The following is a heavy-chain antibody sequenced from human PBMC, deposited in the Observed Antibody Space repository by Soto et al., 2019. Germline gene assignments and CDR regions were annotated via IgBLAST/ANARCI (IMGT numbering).Heavy chain of an antibody. Sequence: GALRLSCAASGFTIDNYSMSWVCQAPGQGLEWVSGMYWRDGNTHYADSVKGRFTISRDNAKNSLFLHLNSLRAEDTAVYYCARVSRRRGGWELTAGRGWVACWGQGT. V-gene: IGHV3-20*04. CDR3: ARVSRRRGGWELTAGRGWVAC. J-gene: IGHJ4*02. CDR2: MYWRDGNT. D-gene: IGHD1-26*01. CDR1: GFTIDNYS.